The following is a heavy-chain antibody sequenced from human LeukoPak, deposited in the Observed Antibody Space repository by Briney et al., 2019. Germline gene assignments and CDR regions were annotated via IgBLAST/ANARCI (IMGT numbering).Heavy chain of an antibody. CDR1: GGSISSSSYY. V-gene: IGHV4-39*01. Sequence: SETLSLTCTVSGGSISSSSYYWGWIRQPPGKGLEWIGSIYYSGSTYYNPSLKSRVTISVDTSKNQFSLKLSSVTAADTAMYYCARGLVAEPYSNDAFDIWAKGQWSPSLQ. J-gene: IGHJ3*02. CDR3: ARGLVAEPYSNDAFDI. D-gene: IGHD1-14*01. CDR2: IYYSGST.